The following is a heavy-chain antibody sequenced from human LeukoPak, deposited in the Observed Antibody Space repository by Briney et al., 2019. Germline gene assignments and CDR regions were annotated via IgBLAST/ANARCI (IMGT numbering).Heavy chain of an antibody. J-gene: IGHJ4*02. V-gene: IGHV3-30*18. CDR1: GFTFSSYG. CDR2: ISYDGSNK. CDR3: AKDRDIVTGFDY. Sequence: GRSLRHSCAASGFTFSSYGMHWVRQAPGKGLEWVAVISYDGSNKYYADSVKGRFTISRDNSKNTLYLQMNSLKAEDTAVYYCAKDRDIVTGFDYWGQGTLVTVSS. D-gene: IGHD3-9*01.